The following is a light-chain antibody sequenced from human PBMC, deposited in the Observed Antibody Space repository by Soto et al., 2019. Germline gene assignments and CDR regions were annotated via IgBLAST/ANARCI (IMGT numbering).Light chain of an antibody. CDR1: SSDVGAYNY. CDR3: SSFTSSGTRV. J-gene: IGLJ1*01. CDR2: DVS. V-gene: IGLV2-14*01. Sequence: QSALTQSASVSGSPGQSITISCTGTSSDVGAYNYVSWYQQHPGKAPKLIIYDVSNRPSGVSNRFSGSKSGNTASLTISALQAEDEADYYCSSFTSSGTRVFGTGTKVTVL.